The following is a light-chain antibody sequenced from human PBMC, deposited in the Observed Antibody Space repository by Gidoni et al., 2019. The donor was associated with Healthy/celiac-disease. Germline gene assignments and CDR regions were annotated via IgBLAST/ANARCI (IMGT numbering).Light chain of an antibody. CDR3: QQYDNLPRFT. Sequence: DIQMTQSPSSLSASVGDRVTITCQASQDISNYLNWYQQKPGKAPKLLIYDASNLETGVPSRFSGSGSGTDFTCTISSLQPEDIATYYCQQYDNLPRFTLGPGTKVDIK. J-gene: IGKJ3*01. CDR2: DAS. V-gene: IGKV1-33*01. CDR1: QDISNY.